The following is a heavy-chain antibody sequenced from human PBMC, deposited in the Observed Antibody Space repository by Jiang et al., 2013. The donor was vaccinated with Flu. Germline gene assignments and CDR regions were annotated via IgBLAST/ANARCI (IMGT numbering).Heavy chain of an antibody. D-gene: IGHD3-16*02. CDR1: GGTFSSYA. CDR2: IIPIFGTA. CDR3: ALSVELSQSFDP. V-gene: IGHV1-69*01. J-gene: IGHJ5*02. Sequence: SVKVSCKASGGTFSSYAISWVRQAPGQGLEWMGGIIPIFGTANYAQKFQGRVTITADESTSTAYMELSSLRSEDTAVYYCALSVELSQSFDPWGQGTLVTVSS.